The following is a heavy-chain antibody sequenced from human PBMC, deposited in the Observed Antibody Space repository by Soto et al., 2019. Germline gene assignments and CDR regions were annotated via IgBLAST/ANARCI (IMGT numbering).Heavy chain of an antibody. Sequence: QVQLVQSGAEVKKPGSSVKVSCKASGGTFRNYIISWVRQAPGQGLEWMGRIIPLLRIDKNAQKFQGRVTISADKSTGTAYMELSSLRSEDTAVYYCAREETGRLGAFDIWGQGTMVTVAS. D-gene: IGHD1-1*01. J-gene: IGHJ3*02. CDR1: GGTFRNYI. CDR3: AREETGRLGAFDI. CDR2: IIPLLRID. V-gene: IGHV1-69*08.